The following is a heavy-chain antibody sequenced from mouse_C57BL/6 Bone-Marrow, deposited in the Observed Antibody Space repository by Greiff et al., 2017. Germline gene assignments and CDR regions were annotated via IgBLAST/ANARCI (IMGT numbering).Heavy chain of an antibody. D-gene: IGHD3-2*02. CDR3: ARMRTAQATPDY. J-gene: IGHJ4*01. Sequence: QVQLQQPGAELVRPGSSVKLSCKASGYTFTSYWMHWVKQRPIQGLEWIGNIDPSDSETHYNQKFKDKATLTVDKSSSTAYMQLSSLTSEDSAVYYCARMRTAQATPDYWGQGTSVTVAS. CDR2: IDPSDSET. CDR1: GYTFTSYW. V-gene: IGHV1-52*01.